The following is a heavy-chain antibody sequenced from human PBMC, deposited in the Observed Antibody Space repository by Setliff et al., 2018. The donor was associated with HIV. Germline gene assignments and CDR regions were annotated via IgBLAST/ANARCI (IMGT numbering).Heavy chain of an antibody. J-gene: IGHJ1*01. CDR3: AKVRDGSSPGFHH. V-gene: IGHV3-7*01. CDR2: IKQDGSVE. Sequence: LRLSCAASGFTFNMFWMSWVRQAPGKGLEWVANIKQDGSVEGYVDSVKGRFTISSDNAKNSLYLQMNSLRGEDTAVYYCAKVRDGSSPGFHHWGQGTLVTVSS. D-gene: IGHD6-13*01. CDR1: GFTFNMFW.